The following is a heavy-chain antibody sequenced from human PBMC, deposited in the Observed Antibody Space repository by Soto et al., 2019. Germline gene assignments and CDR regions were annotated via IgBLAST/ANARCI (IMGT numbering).Heavy chain of an antibody. Sequence: EVQLVESGGGLVQPGGSLRLSCAASGFTFSGYNMNWVRQAPGKGLEWVSYISSSSGTIYYADSVKGRFTISRDNATNSLYLQRNSLRAEDTAVYYCAKPRGYYDSSGYPTPDYWGQGTLVTVSS. CDR3: AKPRGYYDSSGYPTPDY. D-gene: IGHD3-22*01. CDR2: ISSSSGTI. CDR1: GFTFSGYN. J-gene: IGHJ4*02. V-gene: IGHV3-48*01.